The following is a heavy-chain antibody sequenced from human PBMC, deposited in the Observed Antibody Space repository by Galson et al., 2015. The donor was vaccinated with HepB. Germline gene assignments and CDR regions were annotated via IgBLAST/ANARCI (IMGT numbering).Heavy chain of an antibody. D-gene: IGHD3-16*01. J-gene: IGHJ3*01. V-gene: IGHV1-69*13. Sequence: SVKVSCKASGDTVSSYPISWMRQAPGQGLEWMGGIIPIVNTTNYAQKFQGRVTITADESTSTAYMELSSLRSDDTAVYYCASQGDVRGDGFGLWGQGTMVTVSS. CDR3: ASQGDVRGDGFGL. CDR2: IIPIVNTT. CDR1: GDTVSSYP.